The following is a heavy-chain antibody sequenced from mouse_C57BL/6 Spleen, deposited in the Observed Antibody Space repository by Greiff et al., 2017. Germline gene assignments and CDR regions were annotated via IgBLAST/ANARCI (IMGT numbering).Heavy chain of an antibody. CDR1: GYAFSSYW. J-gene: IGHJ4*01. CDR2: IYPGDGDT. CDR3: ARIGYCVGRALDY. V-gene: IGHV1-80*01. D-gene: IGHD2-3*01. Sequence: QVQLQQPGAELVKPGASVKISCKASGYAFSSYWMNWVKQRPGKGLEWIGQIYPGDGDTNYNEKFKGKATLTADKSSSTAYMQLSSLTSEDSAVYCGARIGYCVGRALDYWGQGTSVTVSS.